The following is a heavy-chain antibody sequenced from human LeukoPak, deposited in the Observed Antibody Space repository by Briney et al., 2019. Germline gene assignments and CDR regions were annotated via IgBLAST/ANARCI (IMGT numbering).Heavy chain of an antibody. Sequence: GGSLRLSCAASGFTLSSSSMNWVRQAPGKGLEFVSSISPSSSYIYYADSVKGRFTISRDDAKNSLFLQMNSLRAEDTAVYYCAREGGYCSGGSCRFFDYWGQGTLVIVSS. D-gene: IGHD2-15*01. CDR2: ISPSSSYI. CDR1: GFTLSSSS. J-gene: IGHJ4*02. V-gene: IGHV3-21*06. CDR3: AREGGYCSGGSCRFFDY.